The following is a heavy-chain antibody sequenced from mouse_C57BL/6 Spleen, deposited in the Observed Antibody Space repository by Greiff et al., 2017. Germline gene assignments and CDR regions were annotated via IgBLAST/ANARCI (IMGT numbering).Heavy chain of an antibody. V-gene: IGHV1-55*01. CDR3: TRVSVPLLGYAMDY. CDR1: GYTFTSYW. CDR2: IYPGSGST. Sequence: QVHVKQPGAELVKPGASVKMSCKASGYTFTSYWITWVTQRPGQGLEWIGDIYPGSGSTNYNEKFKSTATLTVDTSASTAYMQLRSLTFEDSAVYYCTRVSVPLLGYAMDYWGQGTSVTVSS. J-gene: IGHJ4*01. D-gene: IGHD1-1*01.